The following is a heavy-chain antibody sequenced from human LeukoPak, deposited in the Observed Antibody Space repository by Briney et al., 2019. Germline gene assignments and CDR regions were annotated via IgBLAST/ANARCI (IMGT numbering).Heavy chain of an antibody. CDR3: ARGWIDSSGYYYFDY. V-gene: IGHV4-61*02. CDR1: GGSINSGSYY. D-gene: IGHD3-22*01. Sequence: SQTLSLTCTVSGGSINSGSYYWSWIRQPAGTGLEWIGRIYTSGSTNYNPSLKSRVTISVDTSKNQFSLKLGSVTAADTAVYYCARGWIDSSGYYYFDYWGQGTLVTVSS. J-gene: IGHJ4*02. CDR2: IYTSGST.